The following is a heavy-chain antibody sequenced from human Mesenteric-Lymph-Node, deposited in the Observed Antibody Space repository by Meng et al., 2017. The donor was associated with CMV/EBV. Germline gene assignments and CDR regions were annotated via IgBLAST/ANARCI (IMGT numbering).Heavy chain of an antibody. CDR2: IYYSGST. D-gene: IGHD2-2*01. CDR1: GGSVSSGSYY. Sequence: SETLSLTCTVSGGSVSSGSYYWSWIRQPPGKGLEWTGYIYYSGSTNYNPSLKSRVTISVDTSKNQFSLKLSSVTAADTAVYYCARALGYCSSTSCYSPYYGMDVWGQGTTVTVSS. J-gene: IGHJ6*02. CDR3: ARALGYCSSTSCYSPYYGMDV. V-gene: IGHV4-61*01.